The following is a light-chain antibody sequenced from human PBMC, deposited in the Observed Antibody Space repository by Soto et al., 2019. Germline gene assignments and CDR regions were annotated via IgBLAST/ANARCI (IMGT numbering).Light chain of an antibody. V-gene: IGKV3-15*01. CDR3: QQYSDWPRT. J-gene: IGKJ1*01. CDR1: QSVRSN. CDR2: AAS. Sequence: EVVMTQSPSTLSVSPGERATLSCRASQSVRSNLAWYQQKPGQAPRLLIYAASTRATGIPARFSGSGSGTEFTLTISSLQSEDFAVYYCQQYSDWPRTFGQGTK.